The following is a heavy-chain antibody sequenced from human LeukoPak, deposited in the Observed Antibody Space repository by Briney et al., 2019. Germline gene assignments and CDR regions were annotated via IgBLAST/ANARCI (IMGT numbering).Heavy chain of an antibody. Sequence: PSETLSLTCTVSGGSISSYYWSWIRQPPGKGLEWIGYIYYSGNTNYNPSLKSRVTISVDTSKNQFSLKLSSVTAADTAVYYCAGTGGGYLNYFDYWGQGTLVTVSS. D-gene: IGHD3-22*01. CDR2: IYYSGNT. V-gene: IGHV4-59*01. CDR1: GGSISSYY. J-gene: IGHJ4*02. CDR3: AGTGGGYLNYFDY.